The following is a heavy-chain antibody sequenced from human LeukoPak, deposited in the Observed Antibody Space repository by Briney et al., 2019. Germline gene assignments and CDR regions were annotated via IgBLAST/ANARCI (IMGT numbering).Heavy chain of an antibody. J-gene: IGHJ3*02. Sequence: SETLSLTCTVSGGSISSYYWSWIRQPPGKGLEWIGYIYYSGSTYYNPSLKSRVTISVDTSKNQFSLKLSSVTAADTAVYYCASPVRYDSSGYVDAFDIWGQGTMVTVSS. CDR3: ASPVRYDSSGYVDAFDI. CDR1: GGSISSYY. D-gene: IGHD3-22*01. CDR2: IYYSGST. V-gene: IGHV4-59*12.